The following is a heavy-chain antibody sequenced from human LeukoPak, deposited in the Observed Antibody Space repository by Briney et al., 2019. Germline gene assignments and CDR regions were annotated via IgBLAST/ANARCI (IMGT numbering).Heavy chain of an antibody. J-gene: IGHJ6*02. CDR2: IIPIFGTA. CDR3: ARATSGSYYNDYYYYGMDV. D-gene: IGHD3-10*01. CDR1: GYTFTSYA. V-gene: IGHV1-69*13. Sequence: SVKVSCKASGYTFTSYAISWVRQAPGQGLEWMGGIIPIFGTANYAQKFQGRVTITADESTSTAYMELSSLRSEDTAVYYCARATSGSYYNDYYYYGMDVWGQGTTVTVSS.